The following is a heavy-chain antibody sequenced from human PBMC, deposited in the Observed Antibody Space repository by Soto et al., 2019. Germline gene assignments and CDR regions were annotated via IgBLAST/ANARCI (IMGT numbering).Heavy chain of an antibody. Sequence: GGSLRLSCAASGFTFSSHAMHWVRQAPGKGLEYVSAISSNGGSTYYANSVKGRFTISRDNSKNTLYLQMGSLRAEDMAVYYCARVGKEYDFWSGYYLPYYYYYMDVWGKGTTVTVSS. V-gene: IGHV3-64*01. CDR2: ISSNGGST. CDR3: ARVGKEYDFWSGYYLPYYYYYMDV. D-gene: IGHD3-3*01. CDR1: GFTFSSHA. J-gene: IGHJ6*03.